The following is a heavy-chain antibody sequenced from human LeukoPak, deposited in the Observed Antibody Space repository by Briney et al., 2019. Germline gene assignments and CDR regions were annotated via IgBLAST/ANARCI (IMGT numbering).Heavy chain of an antibody. CDR2: ISYDGSNK. CDR1: GFIFSSYG. CDR3: ARDPAKFWSGHDY. J-gene: IGHJ4*02. V-gene: IGHV3-30*03. D-gene: IGHD3-3*01. Sequence: PGGSLRLSCTASGFIFSSYGMHWVRQAPGKGLEWVAVISYDGSNKYYADSVKGRFTISRDNYKNTLYVQMNSLRAEDTAVYYCARDPAKFWSGHDYWGQGTLVTVSS.